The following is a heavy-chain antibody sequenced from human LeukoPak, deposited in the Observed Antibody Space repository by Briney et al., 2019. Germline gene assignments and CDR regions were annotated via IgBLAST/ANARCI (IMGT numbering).Heavy chain of an antibody. CDR1: GGSISSTNW. D-gene: IGHD5-18*01. CDR2: IYHSGST. J-gene: IGHJ4*02. V-gene: IGHV4-4*02. CDR3: ARAARSGYSYDSFDY. Sequence: SGTLSLTCAVSGGSISSTNWWSWVRQSPGKGLEWIGEIYHSGSTNYNPSLKSRVTISVDKSKNQFSLQLDSVTPEDTAVYYCARAARSGYSYDSFDYWGQGTLVTVSS.